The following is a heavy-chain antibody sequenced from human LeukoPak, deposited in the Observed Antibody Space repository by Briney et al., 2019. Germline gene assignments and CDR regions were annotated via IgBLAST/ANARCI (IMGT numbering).Heavy chain of an antibody. CDR1: GGSISSGGYY. CDR2: IYYSGST. J-gene: IGHJ5*02. V-gene: IGHV4-31*03. Sequence: SQTLSLTCTVSGGSISSGGYYWSWIRQHPGKGLEWIGYIYYSGSTYYNPSLKSRVTISVDTSKNQFSLKLSSVTAADTAVYYCARAAVGSGYSSSWYEGNWFDPWGQGTLVTVSS. CDR3: ARAAVGSGYSSSWYEGNWFDP. D-gene: IGHD6-13*01.